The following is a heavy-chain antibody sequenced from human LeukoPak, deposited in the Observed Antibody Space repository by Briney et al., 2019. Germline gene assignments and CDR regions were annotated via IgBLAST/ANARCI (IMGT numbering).Heavy chain of an antibody. J-gene: IGHJ6*02. Sequence: GASVKVSCKASGYTFTSYGISWVRQAPGQGLEWMGWISAYNGNTNYAQKLQGRVTMTTDTSTSTAYMELRSLRSDDTAVYYCASQNYDILTGYYDYYGMDVWGQGTTVTVSS. CDR3: ASQNYDILTGYYDYYGMDV. CDR1: GYTFTSYG. D-gene: IGHD3-9*01. CDR2: ISAYNGNT. V-gene: IGHV1-18*01.